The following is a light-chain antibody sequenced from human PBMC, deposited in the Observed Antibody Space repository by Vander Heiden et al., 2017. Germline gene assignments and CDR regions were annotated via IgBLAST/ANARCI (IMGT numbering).Light chain of an antibody. V-gene: IGLV1-40*01. CDR2: GNN. CDR1: SSNNGAGYD. Sequence: QSVLTQPPSVSGAPGQRVTISCTRSSSNNGAGYDVHWYQQLPGTAPKLLIYGNNNRPAGVPDRFSGSKSGTSASLAITGLQAEDEADYYCQSYDSSLSGPVVFGGGTKLTVL. J-gene: IGLJ2*01. CDR3: QSYDSSLSGPVV.